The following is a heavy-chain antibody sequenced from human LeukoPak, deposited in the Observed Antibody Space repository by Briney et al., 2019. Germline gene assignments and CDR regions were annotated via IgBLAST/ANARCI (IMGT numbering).Heavy chain of an antibody. CDR3: ARSDYDSSGYYYVSTEYFQH. CDR1: GFTFSNYW. J-gene: IGHJ1*01. Sequence: GGSLRLSCAASGFTFSNYWMHWVRQAPGKGLVWVSRINTDGSTTSYVDSVKGRFTISRDNTKNTLYLHMNSLRAEDTAVYYCARSDYDSSGYYYVSTEYFQHWGQGTLVTVSS. D-gene: IGHD3-22*01. CDR2: INTDGSTT. V-gene: IGHV3-74*01.